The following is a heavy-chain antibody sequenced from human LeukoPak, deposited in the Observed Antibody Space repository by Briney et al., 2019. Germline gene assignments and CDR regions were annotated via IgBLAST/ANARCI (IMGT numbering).Heavy chain of an antibody. D-gene: IGHD1-26*01. CDR2: ISSSSSYI. CDR1: GFTFSSYS. V-gene: IGHV3-21*01. CDR3: ARWSGSYYEAYYYGMDV. J-gene: IGHJ6*02. Sequence: GGSLRLSCAASGFTFSSYSMNWVRQAPGKGLEWVSSISSSSSYIYYADSVKGRFTISRDNAKNSLYLQMNSLRAEDTAVYYCARWSGSYYEAYYYGMDVWGQGTTVTVSS.